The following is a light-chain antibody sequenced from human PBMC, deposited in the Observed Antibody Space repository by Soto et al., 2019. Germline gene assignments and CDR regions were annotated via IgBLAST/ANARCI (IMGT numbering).Light chain of an antibody. CDR1: QSVSSN. CDR3: QQYNNWPRT. CDR2: GAS. V-gene: IGKV3-15*01. J-gene: IGKJ1*01. Sequence: EIVMTQSHATLSVSPGERATLSCRASQSVSSNLSWYQQKPGQAPRLLIYGASTRATGIPARFSGSGSGTEFTLTISSLQSEDFAVYYCQQYNNWPRTFGQGTKVDIK.